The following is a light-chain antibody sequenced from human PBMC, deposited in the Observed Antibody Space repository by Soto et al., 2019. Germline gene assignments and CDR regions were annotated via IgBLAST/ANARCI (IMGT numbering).Light chain of an antibody. CDR3: QLRSDWPQGIT. V-gene: IGKV3-11*01. CDR1: QNVGVR. CDR2: EAS. Sequence: EIVLTQSPATLSASPGEIATLSCRASQNVGVRSAWYQHKPGQAPRLLIYEASNRAAGIPGRFSGSGSGTDFTLTISSLEPEDFAVYYCQLRSDWPQGITFGQGTRLEIK. J-gene: IGKJ5*01.